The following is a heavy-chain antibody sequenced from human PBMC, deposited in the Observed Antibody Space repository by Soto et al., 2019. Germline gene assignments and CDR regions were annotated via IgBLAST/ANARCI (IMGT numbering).Heavy chain of an antibody. CDR1: GGSVNTGDNY. Sequence: HVQLHQSGPRLVKPSQTVSLECSVIGGSVNTGDNYWSWVRQSPGRGLEWIGYIYHTGNTFYNPALENRVTMSVDASKNQFSLTLTSVTAADTAVYFCAREPLDGMDVWGQGTNVTVSS. V-gene: IGHV4-30-4*01. CDR2: IYHTGNT. CDR3: AREPLDGMDV. J-gene: IGHJ6*02.